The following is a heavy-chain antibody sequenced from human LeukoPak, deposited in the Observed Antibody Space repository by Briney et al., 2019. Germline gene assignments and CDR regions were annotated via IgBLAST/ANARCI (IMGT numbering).Heavy chain of an antibody. Sequence: SETLSLTCTVSGGSISSYYWSWIRQPAGKGLEWIGRIYTSGSTNYNPSLKSRVTMSVDTSKNQFSLKLSSVTAADTAVYYCARESKSSMIGHYYYYMDVWGKGTTVTISS. D-gene: IGHD3-22*01. CDR3: ARESKSSMIGHYYYYMDV. CDR1: GGSISSYY. CDR2: IYTSGST. J-gene: IGHJ6*03. V-gene: IGHV4-4*07.